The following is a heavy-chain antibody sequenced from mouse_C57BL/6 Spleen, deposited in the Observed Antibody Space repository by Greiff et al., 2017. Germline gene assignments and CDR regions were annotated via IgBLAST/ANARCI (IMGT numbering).Heavy chain of an antibody. CDR1: GYTFTDYN. CDR2: INPNNGGT. Sequence: VQLKESGPELVKPGASVKISCKASGYTFTDYNMDWVKQSHGKSLEWIGDINPNNGGTIYNQKFKGKATLTVDKSSSTAYMELRSLTSEDTAVYYCARCRDVNAMDYWGQGTSVTVSS. J-gene: IGHJ4*01. V-gene: IGHV1-18*01. CDR3: ARCRDVNAMDY. D-gene: IGHD3-3*01.